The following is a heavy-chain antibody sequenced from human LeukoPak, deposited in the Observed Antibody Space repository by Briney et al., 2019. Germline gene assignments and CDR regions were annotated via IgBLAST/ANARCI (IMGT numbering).Heavy chain of an antibody. D-gene: IGHD6-13*01. CDR1: GGTFSSYT. CDR2: IIPILGIG. CDR3: ARGGVAAAGTYFQY. V-gene: IGHV1-69*02. J-gene: IGHJ1*01. Sequence: SVKVSCKASGGTFSSYTISWVRQAPGQGLEWMGRIIPILGIGNYAQKFQGRVTITADKSTSTAYMELSSLRSEDPAVYYCARGGVAAAGTYFQYWGQGSLVTVSS.